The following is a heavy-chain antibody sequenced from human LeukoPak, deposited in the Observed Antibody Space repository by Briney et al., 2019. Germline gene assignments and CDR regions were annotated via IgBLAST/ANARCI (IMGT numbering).Heavy chain of an antibody. D-gene: IGHD2-15*01. CDR1: GGSISSGSYY. Sequence: SETLSLTCTVSGGSISSGSYYWSWIRQPAGKGLEWIGRIYTSARPNYNPSLKRRLTISVATSKIQFSLKLSSVTAADTAVYYCAREIYPATPDYRRQGTLLTDSS. CDR2: IYTSARP. J-gene: IGHJ4*02. CDR3: AREIYPATPDY. V-gene: IGHV4-61*02.